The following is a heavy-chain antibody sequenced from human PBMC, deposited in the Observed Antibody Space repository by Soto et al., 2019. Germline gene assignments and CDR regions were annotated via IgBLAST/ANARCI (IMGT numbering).Heavy chain of an antibody. D-gene: IGHD4-17*01. CDR1: VFTFSSFG. J-gene: IGHJ4*02. V-gene: IGHV3-30*18. Sequence: QVLLVESGGGVVQPGRSLRISCAVSVFTFSSFGMHWVRQAPGKGLEWAAVISDDGSSKHYADSLKGRFTISRDNSNNTLYLQMDSPGPEDTAVYYCAKDRWGDFGDLNLPGYWGQGTLVTVSS. CDR3: AKDRWGDFGDLNLPGY. CDR2: ISDDGSSK.